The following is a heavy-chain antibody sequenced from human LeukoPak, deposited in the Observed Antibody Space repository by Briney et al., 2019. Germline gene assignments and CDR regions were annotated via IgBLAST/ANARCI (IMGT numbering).Heavy chain of an antibody. V-gene: IGHV1-24*01. CDR1: GYTLTELS. CDR3: ATTKILIFGVVRRREGPFDY. CDR2: FDPEDGET. D-gene: IGHD3-3*01. J-gene: IGHJ4*02. Sequence: GASVKVSCKVSGYTLTELSMHWVRQAPGKGLEWMGGFDPEDGETIYAQKFQGRVTMTEDTSTDTAYMELSSLRSEDTAVYYCATTKILIFGVVRRREGPFDYWGQGTLVTVSS.